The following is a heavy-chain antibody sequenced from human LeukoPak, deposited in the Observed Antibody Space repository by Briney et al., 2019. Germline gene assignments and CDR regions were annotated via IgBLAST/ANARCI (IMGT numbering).Heavy chain of an antibody. J-gene: IGHJ3*02. CDR1: GYSFTSYW. D-gene: IGHD5-18*01. CDR2: IYPGDSDT. Sequence: GESLEISCKGSGYSFTSYWIGWVRQMPGKGLGWMGIIYPGDSDTRYSPSFQGQVTISADKSISTAYLQWSSLKASDTAMYYCARHPASYGYIGAFDIWGQGTMVTVSS. V-gene: IGHV5-51*01. CDR3: ARHPASYGYIGAFDI.